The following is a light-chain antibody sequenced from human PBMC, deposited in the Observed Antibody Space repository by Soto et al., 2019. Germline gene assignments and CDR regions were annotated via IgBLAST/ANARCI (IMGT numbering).Light chain of an antibody. J-gene: IGKJ5*01. CDR2: GAS. CDR3: QQYNNWPIP. CDR1: QNILSN. V-gene: IGKV3-15*01. Sequence: EIGMPQSPATLSMSPGVRTTLSCRASQNILSNLAWYQQKPGQAPRLLIYGASTRATGIPARFSGSGSGTEFTLTISSLQSEDFEIYYCQQYNNWPIPLGQGTRLEI.